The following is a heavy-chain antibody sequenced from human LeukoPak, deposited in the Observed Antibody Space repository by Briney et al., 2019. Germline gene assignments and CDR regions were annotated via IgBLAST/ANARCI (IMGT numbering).Heavy chain of an antibody. CDR3: ARGWSKDVRLRPGRYYMDV. J-gene: IGHJ6*03. V-gene: IGHV4-34*01. D-gene: IGHD4-17*01. CDR1: GGSFSGYY. Sequence: PSETLSLTCAVYGGSFSGYYWSGIRQPPGKGREWIGEINHRGSTNYNPSLKSRVTISVDTSKNQFSLKLSSVTAADTAVYYCARGWSKDVRLRPGRYYMDVWGKGTTVTVSS. CDR2: INHRGST.